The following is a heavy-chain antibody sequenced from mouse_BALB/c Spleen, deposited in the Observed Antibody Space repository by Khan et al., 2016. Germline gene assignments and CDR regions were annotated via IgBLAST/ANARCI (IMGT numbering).Heavy chain of an antibody. CDR3: ARRVNYSWFAY. CDR2: INPDSSMI. V-gene: IGHV4-1*02. D-gene: IGHD2-1*01. J-gene: IGHJ3*01. Sequence: EVKLLESGGGLVQPGGSLKFSCAASGFDFSRYWMSWVRQAPGKGLEWIGEINPDSSMINYTPSLKDKFIISRDNAKNTLYLQMNKVRSEDTALYYGARRVNYSWFAYWGQGTLVTVSA. CDR1: GFDFSRYW.